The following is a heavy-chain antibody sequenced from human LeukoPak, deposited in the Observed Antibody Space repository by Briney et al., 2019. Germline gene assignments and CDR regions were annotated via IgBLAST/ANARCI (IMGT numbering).Heavy chain of an antibody. D-gene: IGHD1-14*01. Sequence: AGGSLRLSCAGSGFTFCGYGMHWFRQTPGKGLEWGAVIEYDGSRAFYADSVKGRFTISRDNSKKTMSVQMDDLRAEDTAVYYCTRYNNDHFDYWGQGTLVTVSS. J-gene: IGHJ4*02. CDR3: TRYNNDHFDY. V-gene: IGHV3-33*01. CDR1: GFTFCGYG. CDR2: IEYDGSRA.